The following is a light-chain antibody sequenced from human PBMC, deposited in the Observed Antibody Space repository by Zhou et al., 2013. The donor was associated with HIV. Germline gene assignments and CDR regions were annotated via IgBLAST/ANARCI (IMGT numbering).Light chain of an antibody. CDR1: QSLLHSNGYNF. CDR3: FHRLEFPLT. CDR2: WGS. J-gene: IGKJ4*01. Sequence: DIVMTQSPVSLPVSPGEPASISCRASQSLLHSNGYNFLDWYLQKPGQSPQLLIYWGSNRASGVPDRFSGSGSGTDFTLKINNMESEDVGIYYCFHRLEFPLTFGGGTRLDIK. V-gene: IGKV2-28*01.